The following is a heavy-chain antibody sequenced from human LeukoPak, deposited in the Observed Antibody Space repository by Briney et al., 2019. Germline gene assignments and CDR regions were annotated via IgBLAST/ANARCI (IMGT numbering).Heavy chain of an antibody. V-gene: IGHV3-23*01. Sequence: QAGGSLRLSCAASGFTFSSYAMSWVRQAPGKGLEWVSAISGSGGSTYYADAVKGRFTISRDNSKNTLYLQMNSLRAEDTAVYYCAKEGNGDYYFDYWGQGTLVTLSS. J-gene: IGHJ4*02. CDR2: ISGSGGST. D-gene: IGHD4-17*01. CDR1: GFTFSSYA. CDR3: AKEGNGDYYFDY.